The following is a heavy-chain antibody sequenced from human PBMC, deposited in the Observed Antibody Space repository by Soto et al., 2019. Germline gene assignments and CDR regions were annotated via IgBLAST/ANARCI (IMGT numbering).Heavy chain of an antibody. CDR1: GGSISSYY. CDR2: IYYSGST. J-gene: IGHJ4*02. CDR3: ARAVVEMATISLDY. Sequence: SETLSLTCTVSGGSISSYYWSWIRQPPGKGLEWIGYIYYSGSTNYNPSLKSRVTISVDTSKNQFSLKLSSVTAADTAVYYCARAVVEMATISLDYWGQGTLVTVSS. V-gene: IGHV4-59*01. D-gene: IGHD5-12*01.